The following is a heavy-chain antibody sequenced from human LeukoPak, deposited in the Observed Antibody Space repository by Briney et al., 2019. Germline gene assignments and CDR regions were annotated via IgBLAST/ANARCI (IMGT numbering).Heavy chain of an antibody. CDR3: ARDVDDDSSGYYVDY. V-gene: IGHV4-59*12. Sequence: PSETLSLTCTVSGGSISSYYWSWIRQPPGKGLEWIGYIYYSGSTNYNPSLKSRVTISVDTSKNQFSLKLSSVTAADTAVYYCARDVDDDSSGYYVDYWGQGTLVTVSS. CDR2: IYYSGST. J-gene: IGHJ4*02. CDR1: GGSISSYY. D-gene: IGHD3-22*01.